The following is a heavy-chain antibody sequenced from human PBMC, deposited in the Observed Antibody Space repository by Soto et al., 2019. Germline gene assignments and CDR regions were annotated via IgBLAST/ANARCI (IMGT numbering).Heavy chain of an antibody. CDR3: ARDLSEDYYGMDV. CDR2: INPNSGGT. Sequence: QVQLVQSGAEVKKPGASVKVSCKASGYTFTGYYMHWVRQAPGQGLEWMGWINPNSGGTNYAQKCQGWVTMTRDTSISTAYMELSRLRSDDTAVYYCARDLSEDYYGMDVWGQGTTVTVSS. J-gene: IGHJ6*02. V-gene: IGHV1-2*04. CDR1: GYTFTGYY.